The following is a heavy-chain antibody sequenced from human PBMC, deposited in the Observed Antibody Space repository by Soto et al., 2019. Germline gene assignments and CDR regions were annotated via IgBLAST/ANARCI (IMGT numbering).Heavy chain of an antibody. CDR1: GGSISSGDYY. CDR2: IYYSGST. Sequence: QVQLQESGPGLVKPSQTLSLTCTVSGGSISSGDYYWSWIRQPPGKGLEWIGYIYYSGSTYYNPSLKSRVTISVDTSKNQFSLKLSSVTAADTAVYYCARIKGRDDLSWPGMDVWGQGTTVTVSS. J-gene: IGHJ6*02. V-gene: IGHV4-30-4*01. CDR3: ARIKGRDDLSWPGMDV.